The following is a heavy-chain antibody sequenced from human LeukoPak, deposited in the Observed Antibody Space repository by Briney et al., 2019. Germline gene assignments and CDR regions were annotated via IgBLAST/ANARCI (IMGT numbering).Heavy chain of an antibody. CDR2: ISSSSSYI. J-gene: IGHJ4*02. V-gene: IGHV3-21*01. CDR1: GFTFSSYS. D-gene: IGHD2-2*01. CDR3: ARIADCSSTSCYDY. Sequence: GGSLRLSCAASGFTFSSYSMNWVRQAPGKGLEWVSSISSSSSYIYYADSVKGRFTISRDNAKNSLYLQMNSLRAEDTAVYYCARIADCSSTSCYDYWGQGTLVTVSS.